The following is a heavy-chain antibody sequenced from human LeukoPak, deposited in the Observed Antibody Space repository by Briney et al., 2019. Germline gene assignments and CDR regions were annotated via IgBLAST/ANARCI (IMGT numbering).Heavy chain of an antibody. CDR3: ARDQERFYQLPSYYYYYGMDV. CDR1: GFTVSSNY. Sequence: GGSLRLSCAASGFTVSSNYMSWVRQAPGKGLEWVSVIYSGGSTYYAVSVKGRFTISRDNSKNTLYLQMNSLRAEDTAVYYCARDQERFYQLPSYYYYYGMDVWGQGTTVTVSS. D-gene: IGHD2-2*01. V-gene: IGHV3-66*01. J-gene: IGHJ6*02. CDR2: IYSGGST.